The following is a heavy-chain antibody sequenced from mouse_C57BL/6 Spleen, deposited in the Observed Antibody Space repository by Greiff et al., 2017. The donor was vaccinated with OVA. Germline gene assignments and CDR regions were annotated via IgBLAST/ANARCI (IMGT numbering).Heavy chain of an antibody. CDR3: ARPGYNGSSLYYYAMDY. V-gene: IGHV5-17*01. CDR2: ISSGSSTI. J-gene: IGHJ4*01. CDR1: GFTFSDYG. D-gene: IGHD1-1*01. Sequence: EVKVEESGGGLVKPGGSLKLSCAASGFTFSDYGMHWVRQAPEKGLEWVAYISSGSSTIYYADTVKGRFTISRDNAKNTLFLQMTSLRSEDTAMYYCARPGYNGSSLYYYAMDYWGQGTSVTVSS.